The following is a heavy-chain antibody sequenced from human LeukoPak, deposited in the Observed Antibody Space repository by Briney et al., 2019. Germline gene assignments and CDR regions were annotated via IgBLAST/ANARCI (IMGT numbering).Heavy chain of an antibody. CDR1: GGSFSGYY. V-gene: IGHV4-34*01. CDR2: INHSGST. J-gene: IGHJ3*02. D-gene: IGHD1-26*01. Sequence: PSETLSLTCAVYGGSFSGYYWSWIRQPPGKGLEWIGEINHSGSTNYNPSLKSRVTISVDTSKNQFSLKLSSVTAADTAVYYCARGNIVGATDAFDIWGQGTMVTVSS. CDR3: ARGNIVGATDAFDI.